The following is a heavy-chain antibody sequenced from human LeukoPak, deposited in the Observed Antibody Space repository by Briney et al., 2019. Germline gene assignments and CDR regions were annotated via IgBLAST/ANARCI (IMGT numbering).Heavy chain of an antibody. CDR3: ARDPLLGYCSGGSCEVFDY. CDR2: INPNSGGT. J-gene: IGHJ4*02. CDR1: GYTFTGYY. Sequence: VASVKVSCKASGYTFTGYYMHWVRQAPGQGLEWMGWINPNSGGTNYAQKFQGRVTMTRDTSISTAYMELSRLRSDDTAVYYCARDPLLGYCSGGSCEVFDYWGQGTLVTVSS. D-gene: IGHD2-15*01. V-gene: IGHV1-2*02.